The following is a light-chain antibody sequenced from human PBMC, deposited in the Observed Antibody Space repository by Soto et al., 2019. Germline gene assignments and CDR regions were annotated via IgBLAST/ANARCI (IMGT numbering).Light chain of an antibody. CDR3: QQYRNWPPLT. V-gene: IGKV3-15*01. CDR2: AAS. Sequence: EIVMTQSPATLSVSPGETATLSCRASQSIGSALAWYQHRPGQAPRLLIVAASIRATGVPGRFSGGGSGTDFTLTISSIQSEDFAFYYCQQYRNWPPLTFGGGTTVEIK. J-gene: IGKJ4*01. CDR1: QSIGSA.